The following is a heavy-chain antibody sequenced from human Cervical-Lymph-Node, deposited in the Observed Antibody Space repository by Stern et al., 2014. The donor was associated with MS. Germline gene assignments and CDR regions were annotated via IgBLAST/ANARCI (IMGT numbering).Heavy chain of an antibody. Sequence: QVQLVQSGGEVKKPWASLKVSCKASGYTFSSYGISWVRQAPGQGLEWMGWINTDNGRKPYAQRLQDRVTLTTDTSTSTAYMELRSLRSDDTAIYYCARDNVMLLWPAWVDPWGQGTQVTVSS. CDR1: GYTFSSYG. CDR3: ARDNVMLLWPAWVDP. V-gene: IGHV1-18*01. J-gene: IGHJ5*02. CDR2: INTDNGRK. D-gene: IGHD3-10*01.